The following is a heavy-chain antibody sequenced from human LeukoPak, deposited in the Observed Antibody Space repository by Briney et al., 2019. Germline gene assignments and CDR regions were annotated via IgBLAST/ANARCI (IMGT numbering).Heavy chain of an antibody. CDR2: MSSSGRT. J-gene: IGHJ5*02. Sequence: SETLSLTCTVSGDSISSSSFYWGWIRQPPGKGLEWIGSMSSSGRTYSNPSLTGRISISLDTSKNQFSLNLTSVTVADTAVYCARHRGYAYGLNWFDPGAREPWSPSPQ. D-gene: IGHD5-18*01. V-gene: IGHV4-39*01. CDR3: ARHRGYAYGLNWFDP. CDR1: GDSISSSSFY.